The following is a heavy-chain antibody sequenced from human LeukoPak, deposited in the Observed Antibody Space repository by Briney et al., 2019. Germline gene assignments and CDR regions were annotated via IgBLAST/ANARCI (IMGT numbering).Heavy chain of an antibody. CDR1: GGSFSGYY. CDR2: INHSGST. V-gene: IGHV4-34*01. D-gene: IGHD1-7*01. J-gene: IGHJ6*02. CDR3: ARASNWNYGYYYGMDV. Sequence: SETLSLTCAVYGGSFSGYYWSWIRQPPGKGLEWIGEINHSGSTYYNPSLKSRVTISVDRSKNQFSLKLSSVTAADTAVYYCARASNWNYGYYYGMDVWGQGTTVTVSS.